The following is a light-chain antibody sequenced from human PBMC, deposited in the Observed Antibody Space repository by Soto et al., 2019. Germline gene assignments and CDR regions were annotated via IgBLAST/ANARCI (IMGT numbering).Light chain of an antibody. V-gene: IGLV2-14*01. CDR2: EVS. J-gene: IGLJ7*01. CDR3: SSYTSSSPVG. CDR1: SSDVGGYNY. Sequence: QSALTQPASVSGSPGQSITISCTGTSSDVGGYNYVSWYQQHPGKAPKLMIYEVSNRPSGVSNRFSGSKSGNTASLTISGLQAEDEADYSCSSYTSSSPVGFGGGTQLTGL.